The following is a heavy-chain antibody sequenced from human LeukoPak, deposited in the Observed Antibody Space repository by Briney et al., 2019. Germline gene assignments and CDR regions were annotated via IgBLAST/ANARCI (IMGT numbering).Heavy chain of an antibody. CDR2: IYTSGST. D-gene: IGHD3-16*02. J-gene: IGHJ3*02. V-gene: IGHV4-4*07. Sequence: SETLSLTCTVSGGSISSCYWSWIRQPAGKGLEWIGRIYTSGSTNYNPSLKSRVTMSVDTSKNQFSLKLSSVTAADTAVYYCARDFAYDYVWGSYLFEAFDIWGQGTMVTVSS. CDR1: GGSISSCY. CDR3: ARDFAYDYVWGSYLFEAFDI.